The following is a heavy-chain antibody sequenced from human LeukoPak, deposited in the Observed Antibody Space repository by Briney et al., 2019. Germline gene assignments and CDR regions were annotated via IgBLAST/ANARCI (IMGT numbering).Heavy chain of an antibody. CDR1: SESFSGYF. D-gene: IGHD3-3*01. Sequence: KASETLSLTCAIYSESFSGYFWSWIRQPPGKGLEWVSSISSFSSYIYYADSVKGRFTISRDNAKNSLYLQMNNLRAEDTAVYYCARGQRAHVEWSSYMDVWGKGTTVTVSS. J-gene: IGHJ6*03. V-gene: IGHV3-21*01. CDR3: ARGQRAHVEWSSYMDV. CDR2: ISSFSSYI.